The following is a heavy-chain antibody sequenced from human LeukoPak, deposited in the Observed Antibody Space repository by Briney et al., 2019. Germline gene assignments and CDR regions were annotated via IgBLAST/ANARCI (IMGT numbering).Heavy chain of an antibody. V-gene: IGHV4-34*01. D-gene: IGHD6-6*01. Sequence: SETLSLTCAVYGGSFGGYYWSWIRQSPGKGLEWLGEINDSGKTNYNPSLKSRVTMSIDTSRKHFSLRLISVTAADTAMYYCARNSAYSTSSGVNSWGQGTLVTVSS. CDR1: GGSFGGYY. CDR3: ARNSAYSTSSGVNS. J-gene: IGHJ4*02. CDR2: INDSGKT.